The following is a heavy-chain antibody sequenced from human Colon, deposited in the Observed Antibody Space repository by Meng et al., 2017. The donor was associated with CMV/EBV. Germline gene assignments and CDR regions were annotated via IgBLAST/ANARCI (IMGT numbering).Heavy chain of an antibody. CDR3: AKDAGGRYSDY. CDR1: GYTFNNFG. J-gene: IGHJ4*02. V-gene: IGHV1-18*01. Sequence: ASVKVSCKTSGYTFNNFGISWVRQAPGQGLEWLAWISTYSGDTYCAQNFQGRVTMTTDSSTNTAYMELRSLTSDDTAIYFCAKDAGGRYSDYWGQGTLVTVSS. CDR2: ISTYSGDT. D-gene: IGHD4-11*01.